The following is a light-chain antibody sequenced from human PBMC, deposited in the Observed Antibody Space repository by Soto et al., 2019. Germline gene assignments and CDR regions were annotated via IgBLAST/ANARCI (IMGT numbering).Light chain of an antibody. CDR2: GAS. Sequence: ETVMTQSPTTLSVSPGESATLSCRASPSVSSKLAWYQQKPGQAPRLPIYGASTRATDVPARFSGSGSETEFTLTISSLQSEDFAVYYCQQYNNWPLTFGQGTKVDIK. CDR1: PSVSSK. V-gene: IGKV3-15*01. CDR3: QQYNNWPLT. J-gene: IGKJ1*01.